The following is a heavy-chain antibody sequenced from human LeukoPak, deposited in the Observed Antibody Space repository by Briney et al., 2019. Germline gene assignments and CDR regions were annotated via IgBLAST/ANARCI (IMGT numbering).Heavy chain of an antibody. CDR2: IYYSGNT. D-gene: IGHD3-22*01. V-gene: IGHV4-59*01. CDR3: ARRPLLLSRAFKY. CDR1: GGSISSYY. J-gene: IGHJ4*02. Sequence: KPSETLSLTCTVSGGSISSYYWSWIRQPPGKGLEWIGYIYYSGNTNYNPSLKSRVTISVDTSKTQFSLKLTSLTAADTAVYNFARRPLLLSRAFKYLGQGTLVTVSS.